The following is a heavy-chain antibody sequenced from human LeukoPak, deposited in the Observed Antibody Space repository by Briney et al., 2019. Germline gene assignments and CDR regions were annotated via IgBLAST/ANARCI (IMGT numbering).Heavy chain of an antibody. D-gene: IGHD3-22*01. CDR1: GVSISSYY. CDR3: ARNFYYDSSGYSASYYYYMDV. V-gene: IGHV4-59*08. CDR2: IYYSGST. Sequence: SETLSLTCTVSGVSISSYYWSWIRPPPGKGPEWIGYIYYSGSTNYNPSLKSRVTISVDTSKNQFSLKLSSVTAADTAVYYCARNFYYDSSGYSASYYYYMDVWGKGTTVTVSS. J-gene: IGHJ6*03.